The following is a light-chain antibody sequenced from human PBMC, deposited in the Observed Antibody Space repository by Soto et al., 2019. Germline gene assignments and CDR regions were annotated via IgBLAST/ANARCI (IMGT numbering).Light chain of an antibody. CDR1: QSISSW. CDR3: QQYNSYSPT. V-gene: IGKV1-5*01. Sequence: DIKMTQSPSTLSASVGDRVTITYWASQSISSWLAWYQQKPGKAPKLLIYDASSLESGVPSRFSGSGSGTEFTLTISSLQPDDFATYYCQQYNSYSPTFGQGTKVDIK. CDR2: DAS. J-gene: IGKJ1*01.